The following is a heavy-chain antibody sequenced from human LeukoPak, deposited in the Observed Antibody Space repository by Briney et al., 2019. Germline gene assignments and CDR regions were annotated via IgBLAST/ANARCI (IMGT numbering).Heavy chain of an antibody. CDR1: GDSISTYY. V-gene: IGHV4-59*01. CDR2: IYYSGST. CDR3: ARVGNWGNWFDP. J-gene: IGHJ5*02. D-gene: IGHD7-27*01. Sequence: SETLSLTCTVSGDSISTYYWSWIRQPPGKGLEWIGYIYYSGSTNYNPSLKSRVTISVDTSKNQFSLKMRSVTAADTAVYYCARVGNWGNWFDPWGQGTLVAVSS.